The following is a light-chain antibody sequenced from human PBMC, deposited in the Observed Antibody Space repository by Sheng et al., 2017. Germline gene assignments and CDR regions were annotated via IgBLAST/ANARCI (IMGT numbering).Light chain of an antibody. V-gene: IGKV1-27*01. CDR3: QQLNSYPQT. Sequence: IQMTQSPSSLSASVGDRVTITCRASQGIKNYLAWYQQKPGKVPELLIYDASSLQSGVPSRFSGSGSGTEFTLTISSLQPEDFATYYCQQLNSYPQTFGQGTKVEIK. CDR2: DAS. J-gene: IGKJ1*01. CDR1: QGIKNY.